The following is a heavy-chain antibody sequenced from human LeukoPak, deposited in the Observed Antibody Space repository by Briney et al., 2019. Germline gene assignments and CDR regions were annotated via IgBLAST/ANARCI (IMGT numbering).Heavy chain of an antibody. CDR3: ARAQYYYGSENWFDP. D-gene: IGHD3-10*01. CDR1: GGTFSSYA. J-gene: IGHJ5*02. V-gene: IGHV1-69*13. CDR2: IILIFGTA. Sequence: SVKVSCKASGGTFSSYAISWVRQAPGQGLEWMGGIILIFGTANYVQKFQGRVTITADESTSTAYMELSSLRSEDTAVYYCARAQYYYGSENWFDPWGQGTLVTVSS.